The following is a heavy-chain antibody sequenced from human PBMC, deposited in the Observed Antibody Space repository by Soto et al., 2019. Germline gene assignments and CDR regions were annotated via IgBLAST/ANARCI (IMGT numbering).Heavy chain of an antibody. V-gene: IGHV4-59*01. CDR3: ASGPKVDTAIPQGGYSSGWYTIDY. D-gene: IGHD6-19*01. J-gene: IGHJ4*02. CDR2: IYYSGST. CDR1: GGSISSYY. Sequence: SETLSLTCTVSGGSISSYYWSWIRQPPGKGLEWIGYIYYSGSTNYNPSLKSRVTISVDTSKNQFSLKLSSVTAADTAVYYCASGPKVDTAIPQGGYSSGWYTIDYWGQGTLVTVSS.